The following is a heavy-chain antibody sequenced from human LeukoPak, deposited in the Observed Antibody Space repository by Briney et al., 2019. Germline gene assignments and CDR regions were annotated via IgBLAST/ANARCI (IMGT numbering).Heavy chain of an antibody. CDR2: IYHTGST. D-gene: IGHD2-21*01. V-gene: IGHV4-4*02. CDR3: ARGFSQTYYAFDI. CDR1: DDSISSTNW. J-gene: IGHJ3*02. Sequence: PSETLSLTCAVSDDSISSTNWWHRVRPPPGKGLEWIGEIYHTGSTNNNPSLTSRVTISVDKSKNQFSLKLSSVTAADTAVYFCARGFSQTYYAFDIWGQGTMVTVSS.